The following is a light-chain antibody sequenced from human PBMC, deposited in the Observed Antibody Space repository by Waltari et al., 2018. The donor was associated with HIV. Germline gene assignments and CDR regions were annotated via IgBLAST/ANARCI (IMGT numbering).Light chain of an antibody. CDR3: QHSRA. CDR2: AAS. CDR1: QTINNH. V-gene: IGKV1-39*01. Sequence: DIQITLSLSYVSASVGDRVTITCRASQTINNHLNWYQQEPGKAPKLLIYAASSLQSGVPSRFSDSGSGTDFTLTISSRQPEDFTTYFCQHSRAFGQGTKVEIK. J-gene: IGKJ1*01.